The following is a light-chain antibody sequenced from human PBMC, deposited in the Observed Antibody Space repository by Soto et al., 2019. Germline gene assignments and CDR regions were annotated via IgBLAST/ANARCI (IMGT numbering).Light chain of an antibody. J-gene: IGLJ2*01. CDR2: DNN. CDR1: SSNIGAGYD. CDR3: ATWDGSLNGVV. V-gene: IGLV1-40*01. Sequence: QSVLTQPPSVSGAPGQRVTISCTGSSSNIGAGYDVHWYQQLPGTAPKLLIYDNNDRPTGVPDRFSGSKSGTSASLAITGLQAEVEADYYCATWDGSLNGVVFGGGTQLTVL.